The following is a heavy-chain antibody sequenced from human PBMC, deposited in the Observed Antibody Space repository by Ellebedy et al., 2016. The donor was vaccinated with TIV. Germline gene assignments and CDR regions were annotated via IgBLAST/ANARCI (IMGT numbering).Heavy chain of an antibody. J-gene: IGHJ5*02. Sequence: PGGSLRLSCEASGFSFRSYWMSWVRQAPGKGLEWLANIYQDESEHFYVDSVKGRFTISRDNAKNSVYLHMNSLRAEDTAVYYCARRGSYGDYSVQVNSWFDLWGQGTLVTVSS. CDR1: GFSFRSYW. CDR3: ARRGSYGDYSVQVNSWFDL. D-gene: IGHD4-17*01. V-gene: IGHV3-7*01. CDR2: IYQDESEH.